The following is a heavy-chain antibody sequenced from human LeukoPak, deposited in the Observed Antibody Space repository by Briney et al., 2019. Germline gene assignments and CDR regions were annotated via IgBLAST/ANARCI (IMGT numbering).Heavy chain of an antibody. J-gene: IGHJ4*02. CDR1: GGSISSYY. Sequence: SETLSLTCTVSGGSISSYYWSWIRQPAGKGLEWIGRIYTSESTNYNPSLKSRVTMSVDTSKNQFSLKLSSVTAADTAVYYCARGAPYDSSGYYAYFDYWGQGTLVTVSS. D-gene: IGHD3-22*01. CDR3: ARGAPYDSSGYYAYFDY. CDR2: IYTSEST. V-gene: IGHV4-4*07.